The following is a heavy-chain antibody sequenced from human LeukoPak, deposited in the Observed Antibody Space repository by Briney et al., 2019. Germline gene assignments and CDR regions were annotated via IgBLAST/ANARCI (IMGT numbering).Heavy chain of an antibody. Sequence: SQTLSLTCAVSGGSISSGGYSWSWIRQPPGKGLEWLGRTYYRSKWYNDYAVSVKGRITISADTSKNQFSLQLNSVTPEDTAVYYCARSISGLGDWGQGTLVTVSS. D-gene: IGHD3-16*01. J-gene: IGHJ4*02. CDR3: ARSISGLGD. CDR1: GGSISSGGYS. CDR2: TYYRSKWYN. V-gene: IGHV6-1*01.